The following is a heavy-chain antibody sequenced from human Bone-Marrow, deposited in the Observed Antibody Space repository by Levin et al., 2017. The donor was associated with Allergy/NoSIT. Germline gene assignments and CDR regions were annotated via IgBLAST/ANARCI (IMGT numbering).Heavy chain of an antibody. D-gene: IGHD4-17*01. CDR1: GDSVSSNSAA. CDR3: AKMTTVTTGHYYYYGMDV. Sequence: SETLSLTCAISGDSVSSNSAAWNWIRQSPSRGLEWLGRTYYRSKWYNDYAVSVKSRITINPDTSKNQFSLQLNSVTPEDTAVYYCAKMTTVTTGHYYYYGMDVWGQGTTVTVSS. V-gene: IGHV6-1*01. J-gene: IGHJ6*02. CDR2: TYYRSKWYN.